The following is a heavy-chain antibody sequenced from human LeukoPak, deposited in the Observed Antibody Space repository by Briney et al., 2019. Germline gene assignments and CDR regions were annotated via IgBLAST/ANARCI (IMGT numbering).Heavy chain of an antibody. J-gene: IGHJ4*02. CDR3: ARGTRRFDY. V-gene: IGHV4-34*01. Sequence: PETLSLTCAVYGGSFSGYYWSWIRQPPGKGLEWIGEINHSGSTNYNPSLKSRVTISVDTSKNQFSLKLGSVTAADTAVYYCARGTRRFDYWGQGTLVTVSS. CDR2: INHSGST. CDR1: GGSFSGYY.